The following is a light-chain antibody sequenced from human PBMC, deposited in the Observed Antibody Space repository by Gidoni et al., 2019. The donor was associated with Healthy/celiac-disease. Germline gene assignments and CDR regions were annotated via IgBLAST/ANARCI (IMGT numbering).Light chain of an antibody. CDR1: QSISSY. CDR3: QQSYSTPPMYT. Sequence: IQITQSPSSLSASVGDRVTITCRASQSISSYLTWYQQKPGKAPKLLIYAASSMQSGVPSRFSGSGSGTEFTLTISSLQPEDFATYYCQQSYSTPPMYTFGQGTKLEIK. V-gene: IGKV1-39*01. J-gene: IGKJ2*01. CDR2: AAS.